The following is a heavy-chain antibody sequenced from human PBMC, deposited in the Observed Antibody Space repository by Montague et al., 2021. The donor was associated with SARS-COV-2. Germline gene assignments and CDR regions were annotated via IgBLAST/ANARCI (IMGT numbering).Heavy chain of an antibody. CDR3: ARDPRYSLSWSFDY. CDR1: GDSVAKNTGT. Sequence: CAISGDSVAKNTGTSDWITYAPSRGLELLGSTYYRSKWYYDYAVSLKXRMTISPDTSKNQFSLQLSSVTPEDRAVYYCARDPRYSLSWSFDYWGQGTLVTVSS. CDR2: TYYRSKWYY. D-gene: IGHD6-13*01. V-gene: IGHV6-1*01. J-gene: IGHJ4*02.